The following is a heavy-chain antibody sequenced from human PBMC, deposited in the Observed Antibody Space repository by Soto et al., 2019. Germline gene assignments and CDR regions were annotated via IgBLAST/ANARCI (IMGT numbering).Heavy chain of an antibody. J-gene: IGHJ4*02. V-gene: IGHV1-18*01. CDR3: ARDRCDSSTSCYAYYYFDY. D-gene: IGHD2-2*01. CDR2: ISAYNGNT. CDR1: GYTFTSYG. Sequence: ASVKVSCKASGYTFTSYGISWVRQAPGQGLEWMGWISAYNGNTNYAQKLQGRVTMTTDTSTSTAYMELRSLRSEDTAVYYCARDRCDSSTSCYAYYYFDYWGQGTLVTVSS.